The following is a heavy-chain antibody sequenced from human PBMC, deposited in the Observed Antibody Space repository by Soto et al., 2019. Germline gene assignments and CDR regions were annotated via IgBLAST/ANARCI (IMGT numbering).Heavy chain of an antibody. V-gene: IGHV3-23*01. CDR3: AKVGRMNYENY. CDR1: GFTFSSYA. J-gene: IGHJ4*02. CDR2: TSGSGGST. D-gene: IGHD3-16*01. Sequence: EVQLLESGGGLVQPGGSLRLSCAASGFTFSSYAMSWVRQAPGKGLEWVSSTSGSGGSTYYADSVKGRFTISRDNSKNTLYLRMNSLRAEDTAVYYCAKVGRMNYENYWGQGTLVTVSS.